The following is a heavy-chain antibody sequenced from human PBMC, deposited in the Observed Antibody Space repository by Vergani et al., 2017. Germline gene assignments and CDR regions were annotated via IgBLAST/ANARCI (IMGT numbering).Heavy chain of an antibody. D-gene: IGHD3-10*01. CDR2: IYYSGST. Sequence: QVQLQESGPGLVKPSETLSLTCTVSGGSISSYYWSWIRQPPGKGLEWIGYIYYSGSTNYNPSFKSRVTISVDTSKNQFSLKLSSVTAADTAVYYCGRHPTYGSGKYFDLWGRGTLVTVSS. CDR3: GRHPTYGSGKYFDL. V-gene: IGHV4-59*08. CDR1: GGSISSYY. J-gene: IGHJ2*01.